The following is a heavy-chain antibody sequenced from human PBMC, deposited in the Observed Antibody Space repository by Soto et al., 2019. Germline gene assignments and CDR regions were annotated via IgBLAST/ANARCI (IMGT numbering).Heavy chain of an antibody. CDR3: AKASAPGGTYFPLWF. D-gene: IGHD1-26*01. Sequence: LRLSCAASGFTFSSYGMSWVRQAPGKGLEWVSSISGSGGSTYYADSVKGRFTISRDNSKNTLYLQMNSLRAEDTAVYYCAKASAPGGTYFPLWFWGRGTLVTVSS. V-gene: IGHV3-23*01. CDR1: GFTFSSYG. CDR2: ISGSGGST. J-gene: IGHJ4*02.